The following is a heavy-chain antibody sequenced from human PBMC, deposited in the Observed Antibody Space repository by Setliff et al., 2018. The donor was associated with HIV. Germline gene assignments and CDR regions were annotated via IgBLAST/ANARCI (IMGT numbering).Heavy chain of an antibody. CDR1: GFTFSSYA. V-gene: IGHV3-30*01. Sequence: GGSLRLSCAASGFTFSSYAMHWVRQAPGKGLEWVAVISYDGSNKYYADSVKGRFTISRDNSKNTLYLQMNSLRAEDTAVYYCAKVRIAAAGTGYYYYGMDVWGQGTTVTVSS. CDR3: AKVRIAAAGTGYYYYGMDV. D-gene: IGHD6-13*01. J-gene: IGHJ6*02. CDR2: ISYDGSNK.